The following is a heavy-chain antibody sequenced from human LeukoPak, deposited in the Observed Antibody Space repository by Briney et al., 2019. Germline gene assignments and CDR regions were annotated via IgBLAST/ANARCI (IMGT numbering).Heavy chain of an antibody. J-gene: IGHJ5*02. V-gene: IGHV1-46*01. CDR1: GYTFTGYW. CDR2: INPSGGST. D-gene: IGHD4-23*01. Sequence: ASAKVSCKAFGYTFTGYWMHWVRQAPGQGLEWMGIINPSGGSTSYAQKFQGRVTMTRDMSTSTDYMELSSLRSEDTAVYYCARDNSVEDTAWWFDPWGQGTLVTVSS. CDR3: ARDNSVEDTAWWFDP.